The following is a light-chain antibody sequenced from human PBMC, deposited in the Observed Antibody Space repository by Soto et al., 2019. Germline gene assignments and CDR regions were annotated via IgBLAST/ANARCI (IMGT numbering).Light chain of an antibody. CDR3: QQYYSTLLT. Sequence: DIVMTQSPDSLAVSLGERATINCKSSQSVLYSSNNKNYLAWYQQKPGQPPKLLIYWASTRESGVPDRFSGSGSGTDFTLTISRLQAGDVAVYYCQQYYSTLLTFGGGTKVEIK. CDR2: WAS. CDR1: QSVLYSSNNKNY. V-gene: IGKV4-1*01. J-gene: IGKJ4*01.